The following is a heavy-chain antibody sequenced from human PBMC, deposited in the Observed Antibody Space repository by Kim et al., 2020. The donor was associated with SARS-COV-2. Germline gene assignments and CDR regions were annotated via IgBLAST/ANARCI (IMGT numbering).Heavy chain of an antibody. V-gene: IGHV5-51*01. Sequence: KYSPAFQAQVTISADKSIRTAYLQWSSLKASDTAMYYCAIRSGGDAFDIWGQGTMVTVSS. CDR3: AIRSGGDAFDI. D-gene: IGHD2-15*01. J-gene: IGHJ3*02.